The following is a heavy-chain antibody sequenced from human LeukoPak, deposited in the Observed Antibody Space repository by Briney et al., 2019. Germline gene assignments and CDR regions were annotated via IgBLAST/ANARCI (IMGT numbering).Heavy chain of an antibody. CDR1: GFTFSSYW. D-gene: IGHD6-19*01. Sequence: GGSLRLSCAASGFTFSSYWMHWVRQAPGKGLVWVSRINSDGSSTSYADSVKGRFTISRDNAKNTLYLQMNSLRAEDTAVYYCARYNIAVAGFDYWGQGTLVTVSS. CDR2: INSDGSST. CDR3: ARYNIAVAGFDY. V-gene: IGHV3-74*01. J-gene: IGHJ4*02.